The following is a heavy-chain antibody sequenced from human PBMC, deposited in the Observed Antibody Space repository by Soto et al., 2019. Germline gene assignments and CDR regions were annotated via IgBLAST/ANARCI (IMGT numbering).Heavy chain of an antibody. V-gene: IGHV3-11*01. CDR3: ARTLDIVVVPAAMFDY. J-gene: IGHJ4*02. Sequence: GGSLRLSCAASGFTFSDYYMSWIRQAPGKGLEWVSYISSSGSTIYYADSVKGRFTISRDNAKNSLYLQMNSLRSEDTAVYYCARTLDIVVVPAAMFDYWGQGTLVTSPQ. D-gene: IGHD2-2*03. CDR1: GFTFSDYY. CDR2: ISSSGSTI.